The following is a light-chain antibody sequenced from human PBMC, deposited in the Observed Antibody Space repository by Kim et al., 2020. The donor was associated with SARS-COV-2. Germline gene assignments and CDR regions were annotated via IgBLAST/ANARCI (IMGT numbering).Light chain of an antibody. J-gene: IGKJ2*01. CDR2: GAS. V-gene: IGKV3-15*01. Sequence: EVVLAQSPATLSVSPGERATLSCRASQSVRNNLAWYQQIPGQAPRLLIHGASAGATGIPARFSGSGSGTEFTLTISSLQSEDVAVYYCQQYDTWPTFGQGTKLEIK. CDR3: QQYDTWPT. CDR1: QSVRNN.